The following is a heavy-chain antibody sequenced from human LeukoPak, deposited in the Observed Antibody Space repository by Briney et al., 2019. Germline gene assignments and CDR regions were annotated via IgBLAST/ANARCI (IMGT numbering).Heavy chain of an antibody. CDR3: ATSDSSPDAFDI. Sequence: ASVKVSCKVSGYTLTELSMHWVRQAPGKGLEWMGGFDPEDGETIYAQKFQGRVTMTEDTSTDTAYMELSGLRSEDTAVYYCATSDSSPDAFDIWGQGTMVTVSS. D-gene: IGHD3-22*01. CDR2: FDPEDGET. V-gene: IGHV1-24*01. J-gene: IGHJ3*02. CDR1: GYTLTELS.